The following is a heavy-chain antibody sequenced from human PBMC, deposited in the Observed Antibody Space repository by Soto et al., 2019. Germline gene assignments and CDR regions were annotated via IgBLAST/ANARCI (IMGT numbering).Heavy chain of an antibody. CDR1: GYAFTTYG. Sequence: QVHLVQSGAEVKKPGASVKVSCKGSGYAFTTYGITWVRQAPGQGLEWMGWISVHNGNTNYAQKLQGRVTVIRDTSPSTAYMELRCLGSDATAVYYCARGRYGDYWGQGALVTVSS. CDR2: ISVHNGNT. V-gene: IGHV1-18*01. J-gene: IGHJ4*02. CDR3: ARGRYGDY. D-gene: IGHD1-1*01.